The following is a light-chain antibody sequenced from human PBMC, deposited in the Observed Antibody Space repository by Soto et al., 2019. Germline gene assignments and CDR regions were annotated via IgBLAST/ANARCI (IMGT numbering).Light chain of an antibody. CDR3: SSFADSNIVV. Sequence: QSALTQPPSASGSPGHSVTISCTGTSSDVGGYNYVSWYQQHPGKAPKLMIYEVNKRPSGVPDRFSGSKSGNTASLTVPGLQAEDEADWYCSSFADSNIVVFGGGTPLTVL. CDR1: SSDVGGYNY. V-gene: IGLV2-8*01. CDR2: EVN. J-gene: IGLJ2*01.